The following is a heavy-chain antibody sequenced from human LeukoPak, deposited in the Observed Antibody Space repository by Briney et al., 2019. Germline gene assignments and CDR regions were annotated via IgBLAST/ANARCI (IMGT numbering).Heavy chain of an antibody. V-gene: IGHV3-7*01. CDR1: GFTFSSYW. CDR3: ARDGPYSGSYGSRAFDI. Sequence: GGSLRLSCAASGFTFSSYWMSWVRQAPGKGLEWVANIKQDGSEKYYVDSVKGRFTISRDNAKNSLYLHMNSLRAEDTAVYYCARDGPYSGSYGSRAFDIWGQGTMVTVSS. D-gene: IGHD1-26*01. CDR2: IKQDGSEK. J-gene: IGHJ3*02.